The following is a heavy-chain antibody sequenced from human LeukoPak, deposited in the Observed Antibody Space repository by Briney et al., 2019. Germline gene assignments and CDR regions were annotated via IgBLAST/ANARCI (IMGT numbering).Heavy chain of an antibody. CDR1: GFTFSSYP. CDR3: AKDMTGTTISSYFDY. Sequence: GGSLRLSCAASGFTFSSYPMSWVRQAPGKGLEWVSAISGSGGSTYYADSVKGRFTISRDNSKNTLYLQMNSLRAEDTAVYYCAKDMTGTTISSYFDYWGQGTLVTVSS. D-gene: IGHD1-1*01. J-gene: IGHJ4*02. CDR2: ISGSGGST. V-gene: IGHV3-23*01.